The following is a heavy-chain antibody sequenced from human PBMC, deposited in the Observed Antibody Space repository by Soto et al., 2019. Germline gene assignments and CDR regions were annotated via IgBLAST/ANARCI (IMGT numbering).Heavy chain of an antibody. CDR2: IWYDGSNK. V-gene: IGHV3-33*01. CDR1: GFTFSSYG. J-gene: IGHJ4*02. CDR3: AGTRSSPEGPFDY. D-gene: IGHD6-13*01. Sequence: PGGSLRLSCAASGFTFSSYGMHWVRQAPGKGLEWVAVIWYDGSNKYYADSVKGRFTISRDNSKNTLYLQMNSLRAEDTAVYYCAGTRSSPEGPFDYWGQGTLVTVSS.